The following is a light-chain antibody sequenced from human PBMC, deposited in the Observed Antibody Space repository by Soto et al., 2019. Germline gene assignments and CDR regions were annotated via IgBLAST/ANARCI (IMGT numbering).Light chain of an antibody. CDR1: QSISSW. V-gene: IGKV1-5*01. CDR2: DAS. CDR3: QQYNSYPYT. Sequence: DIQMTQSPSTLSASVGDRVTITCWASQSISSWLAWYQQKPGKAPKLLIYDASSLESGVPSRFSDSGSGTEFTLTISSLQPDDFATYYCQQYNSYPYTFGQGTKLEIK. J-gene: IGKJ2*01.